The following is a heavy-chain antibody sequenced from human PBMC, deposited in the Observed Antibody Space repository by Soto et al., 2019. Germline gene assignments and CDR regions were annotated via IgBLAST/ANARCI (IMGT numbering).Heavy chain of an antibody. J-gene: IGHJ4*02. D-gene: IGHD2-2*01. V-gene: IGHV4-31*03. CDR1: GGSISSGGYY. Sequence: QVQLQESGPGLVKPSQTLSLTCTVSGGSISSGGYYWSWIRQHPGKGLEWIGYIYYSGSTYYNPSLTSRVTISVDTSKNQFSLKLSSVTAADTAVYYCARVGSSTSWDTLDFDYWGQGTLVTVSS. CDR3: ARVGSSTSWDTLDFDY. CDR2: IYYSGST.